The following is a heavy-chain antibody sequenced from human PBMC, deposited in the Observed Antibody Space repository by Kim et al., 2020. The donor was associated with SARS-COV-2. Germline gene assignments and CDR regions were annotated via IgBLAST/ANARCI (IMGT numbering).Heavy chain of an antibody. Sequence: TYAQGFTGRFVFSLDTSVSTAYLQISSLKAEDTAVYYCATVAAAGTAFDIWGQGTMVTVSS. D-gene: IGHD6-13*01. V-gene: IGHV7-4-1*02. CDR3: ATVAAAGTAFDI. J-gene: IGHJ3*02.